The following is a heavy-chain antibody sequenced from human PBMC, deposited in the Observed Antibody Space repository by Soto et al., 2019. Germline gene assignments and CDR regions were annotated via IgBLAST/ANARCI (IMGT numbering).Heavy chain of an antibody. CDR2: VFYSGST. Sequence: QVQLPESGPGLVKPAETLSLTCTVSGGSISSYYWCCIRQPPGKGLGWIGFVFYSGSTRYNPSLKSGVTISIDTSEYHFSLQLNSVPAADTAVHYCASMIGDPVLSFDTWGQGTLVAVSS. CDR1: GGSISSYY. V-gene: IGHV4-59*01. D-gene: IGHD3-10*02. J-gene: IGHJ5*02. CDR3: ASMIGDPVLSFDT.